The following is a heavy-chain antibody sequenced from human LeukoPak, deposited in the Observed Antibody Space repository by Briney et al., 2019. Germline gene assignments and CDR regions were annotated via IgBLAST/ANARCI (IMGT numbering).Heavy chain of an antibody. D-gene: IGHD3-22*01. CDR2: IIPILGIA. CDR3: ARVGVDSSGYYRPNYYYYYGMDV. J-gene: IGHJ6*02. CDR1: GGTFSSYT. Sequence: SVRVSGKASGGTFSSYTISWVRQAPGQGLEWMGRIIPILGIANYAQKFQGRVTITADKSTSTAYMELSSLRSEDTAVYYCARVGVDSSGYYRPNYYYYYGMDVWGQGTTVTVSS. V-gene: IGHV1-69*02.